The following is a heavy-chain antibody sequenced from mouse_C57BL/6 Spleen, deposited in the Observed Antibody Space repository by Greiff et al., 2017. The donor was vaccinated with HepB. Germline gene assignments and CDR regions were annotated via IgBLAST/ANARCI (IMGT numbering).Heavy chain of an antibody. V-gene: IGHV1-55*01. J-gene: IGHJ4*01. CDR3: ARRGGYKNAMDY. Sequence: QVQLQQPGAELVKPGASVKMSCKASGYTFTSYWITWVKQRPGQGLEWIGDIYPGSGSTNYNQKFKGKATLTVDTSSSTAYMQLSSLTSEDSAVYYCARRGGYKNAMDYWGQGTSVTVSS. D-gene: IGHD3-1*01. CDR2: IYPGSGST. CDR1: GYTFTSYW.